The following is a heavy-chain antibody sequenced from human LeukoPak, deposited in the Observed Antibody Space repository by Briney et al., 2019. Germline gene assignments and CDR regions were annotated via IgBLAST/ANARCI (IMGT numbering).Heavy chain of an antibody. CDR3: AKDVWRCSGGSCYSRVAEYFQH. CDR1: GFTFSRYA. J-gene: IGHJ1*01. D-gene: IGHD2-15*01. CDR2: ISGSGGST. Sequence: PGGSLRLSCAASGFTFSRYAMSWVRQAPGKGLEWVSAISGSGGSTYYADSVKGRFTISRDNSKNTLYLQMNSLRAEDTAVYYCAKDVWRCSGGSCYSRVAEYFQHWGQGTLVSVSS. V-gene: IGHV3-23*01.